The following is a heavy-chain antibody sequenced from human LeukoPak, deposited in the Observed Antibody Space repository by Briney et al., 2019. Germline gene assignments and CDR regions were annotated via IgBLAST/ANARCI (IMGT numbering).Heavy chain of an antibody. J-gene: IGHJ4*02. Sequence: ASVKVSCKASGGTFSSYAISWVRQAPGQGLEWMGRIIPIFGTANYAQKFQGRVTITTDESTGTAYMGLSSLRSEGTAVYYCARVGSYYGSGSSLDHWGQGTLVTVSS. CDR2: IIPIFGTA. D-gene: IGHD3-10*01. CDR1: GGTFSSYA. CDR3: ARVGSYYGSGSSLDH. V-gene: IGHV1-69*05.